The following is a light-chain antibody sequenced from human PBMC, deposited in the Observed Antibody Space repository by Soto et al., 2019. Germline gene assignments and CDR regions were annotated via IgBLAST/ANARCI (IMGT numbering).Light chain of an antibody. CDR1: QTISSW. CDR3: QHYNSYPEA. J-gene: IGKJ1*01. Sequence: DIQMTQSPSTLSGSVGDRVTITCRASQTISSWLAWYQQKPGKAPKLLIYKASTLKSGVPSRFSGRGSGTEFTLTLSTLQPDNFATYYCQHYNSYPEAFGQGTKVDIK. CDR2: KAS. V-gene: IGKV1-5*03.